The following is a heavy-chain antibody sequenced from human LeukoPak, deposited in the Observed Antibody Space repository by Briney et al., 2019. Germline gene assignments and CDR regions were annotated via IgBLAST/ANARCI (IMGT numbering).Heavy chain of an antibody. J-gene: IGHJ3*02. V-gene: IGHV4-39*07. Sequence: WETLSLTCTVSGGSISSSSYYWGWIRQPPGKGLEWIGSIYYSGSTYYNPSLKSRVTISVDTSKNQFSLKLSSVTAADTAVYYCARDDTVNAFDIWGQGTMVTVSS. CDR2: IYYSGST. D-gene: IGHD4-17*01. CDR1: GGSISSSSYY. CDR3: ARDDTVNAFDI.